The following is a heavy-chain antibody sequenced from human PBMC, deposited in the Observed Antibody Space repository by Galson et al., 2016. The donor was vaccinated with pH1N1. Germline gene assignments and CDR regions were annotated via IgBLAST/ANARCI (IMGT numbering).Heavy chain of an antibody. V-gene: IGHV6-1*01. Sequence: CAISGDSVFSNSAAWNWIRQSPSRGLEWLGRTYYRSKWYNDYAVSVKSRLTINPDTSKNQFSLQLNSVTPEDTAVYYCARGGFYYDSSGPSYGMDVWGQGTTVTVSS. J-gene: IGHJ6*02. CDR2: TYYRSKWYN. D-gene: IGHD3-22*01. CDR1: GDSVFSNSAA. CDR3: ARGGFYYDSSGPSYGMDV.